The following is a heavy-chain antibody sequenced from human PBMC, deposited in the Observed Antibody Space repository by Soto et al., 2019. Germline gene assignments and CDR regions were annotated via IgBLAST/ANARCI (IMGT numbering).Heavy chain of an antibody. CDR2: IYYSGST. Sequence: SETLSLTCTVSGGSISSYYWSWIRQPPWKGLEWIGYIYYSGSTNYNPSLKSRVTISVDTSKNQFSLKLSSVTAADTAVYYCARVQLAHGNYYYGMAVCGQGTTVTVSS. J-gene: IGHJ6*01. CDR3: ARVQLAHGNYYYGMAV. D-gene: IGHD2-2*01. CDR1: GGSISSYY. V-gene: IGHV4-59*01.